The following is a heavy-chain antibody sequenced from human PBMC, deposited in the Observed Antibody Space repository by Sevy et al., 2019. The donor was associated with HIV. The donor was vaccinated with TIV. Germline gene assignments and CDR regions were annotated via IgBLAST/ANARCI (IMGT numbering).Heavy chain of an antibody. CDR3: GGSLEFLYFGDFGAAILAGL. CDR2: MWFDGSNT. D-gene: IGHD3-9*01. CDR1: GFTFSTYG. Sequence: GGSLRLSCAASGFTFSTYGMHWVRQAPGKGLEWVAVMWFDGSNTYYADSVKGRFTISRDIAKNTLHLQMNSLRAEDTAVYYWGGSLEFLYFGDFGAAILAGLWGPGTPGTVSS. J-gene: IGHJ4*02. V-gene: IGHV3-33*01.